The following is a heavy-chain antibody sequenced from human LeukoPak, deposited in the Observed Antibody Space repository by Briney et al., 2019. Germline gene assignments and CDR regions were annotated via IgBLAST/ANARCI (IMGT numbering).Heavy chain of an antibody. J-gene: IGHJ4*02. D-gene: IGHD6-19*01. CDR3: ARDSTWEQWLVHDY. CDR1: GFTFSSYA. V-gene: IGHV3-23*01. Sequence: GGSLRLSCAASGFTFSSYAMSWVRQAPGKGLEWVSAISGSGGSTYYADSVKGRFTISRDNSKNTLYLQMNSLRAEDTAVYYCARDSTWEQWLVHDYWGQGTLVTVSS. CDR2: ISGSGGST.